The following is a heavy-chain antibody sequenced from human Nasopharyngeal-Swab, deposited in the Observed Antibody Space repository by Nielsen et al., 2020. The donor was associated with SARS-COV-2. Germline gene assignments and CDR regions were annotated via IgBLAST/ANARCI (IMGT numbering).Heavy chain of an antibody. V-gene: IGHV3-49*04. CDR3: TRDCSGGSCYHYYMDV. D-gene: IGHD2-15*01. CDR1: RFTFGDYA. Sequence: GESLKISCTASRFTFGDYAMSWVRQAPGKGLEWVGFIRSKTYGGTTEYAASVKGRFTISRDDSKSIAYLQMNSLKTEDTAVFYCTRDCSGGSCYHYYMDVWGKGTTVTVYS. J-gene: IGHJ6*03. CDR2: IRSKTYGGTT.